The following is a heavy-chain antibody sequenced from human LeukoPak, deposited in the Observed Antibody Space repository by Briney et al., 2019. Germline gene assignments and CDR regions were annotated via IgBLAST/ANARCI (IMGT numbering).Heavy chain of an antibody. CDR2: ISGDGGST. D-gene: IGHD3-10*01. V-gene: IGHV3-43*02. J-gene: IGHJ3*02. CDR3: AKDMSRKVRGVILGAFDI. Sequence: GGSLRLSCAASGFTFDDYAMHWVRHAPGKGLEWVSLISGDGGSTYYADPVKGRFTISRDNSKNSLYLQMNSLRTEDTALYYCAKDMSRKVRGVILGAFDIWGQGTMVTVSS. CDR1: GFTFDDYA.